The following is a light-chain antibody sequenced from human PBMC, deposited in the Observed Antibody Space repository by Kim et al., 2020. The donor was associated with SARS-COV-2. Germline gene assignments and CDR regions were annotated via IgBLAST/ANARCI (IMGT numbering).Light chain of an antibody. CDR1: QSINNF. V-gene: IGKV1-39*01. Sequence: DIQMTQSPSSLSASVRDRVTITCRASQSINNFLHWYQQKPGKAPKLLIYAASSLQSGVPSRFSGSRSGTVFTLTISSLQPEDFATYYCQQTYNTPYMFTFGQGTKLEI. CDR2: AAS. CDR3: QQTYNTPYMFT. J-gene: IGKJ2*01.